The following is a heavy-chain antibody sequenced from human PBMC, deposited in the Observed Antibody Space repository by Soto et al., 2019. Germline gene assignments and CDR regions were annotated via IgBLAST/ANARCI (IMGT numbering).Heavy chain of an antibody. CDR1: GFTFSSYE. CDR2: ISSSGSTI. CDR3: AREGCSGGSCYPPGDWFDP. V-gene: IGHV3-48*03. Sequence: GGSLKLSWAASGFTFSSYEMNGVRQAPGKGLEWVSYISSSGSTIYYADSVKGRFTISRDNAKNSLYLQMNSLRAEDTAVYYCAREGCSGGSCYPPGDWFDPWGQGTLVTVSS. J-gene: IGHJ5*02. D-gene: IGHD2-15*01.